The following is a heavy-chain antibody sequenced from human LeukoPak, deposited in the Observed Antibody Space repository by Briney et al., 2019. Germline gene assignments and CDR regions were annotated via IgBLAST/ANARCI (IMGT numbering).Heavy chain of an antibody. Sequence: SETLSLTCTVSGGSISSYYWSWIRQLAGKGLEWIGRIYTSGSTNYNPSLKSRVTMSVDTSKNQFSLKLSSVTAADTAVYYCARIQLWSDDGDDAFDIWGQGTMVTVSS. V-gene: IGHV4-4*07. CDR2: IYTSGST. CDR3: ARIQLWSDDGDDAFDI. D-gene: IGHD5-18*01. J-gene: IGHJ3*02. CDR1: GGSISSYY.